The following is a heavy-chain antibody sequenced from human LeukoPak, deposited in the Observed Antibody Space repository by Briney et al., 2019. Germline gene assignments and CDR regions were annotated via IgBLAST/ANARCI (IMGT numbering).Heavy chain of an antibody. CDR2: ISSSGSTI. CDR1: GFTFSSYG. Sequence: GGSLRLSCAASGFTFSSYGMNWVRQAPGKGLEWVSYISSSGSTIYYADSVKGRFTTSRDNAKNSLYLQMNSLRAEDTAVYYCVLGGTHLNYFDYWGQGTLVTVSS. CDR3: VLGGTHLNYFDY. D-gene: IGHD3-16*01. V-gene: IGHV3-48*03. J-gene: IGHJ4*02.